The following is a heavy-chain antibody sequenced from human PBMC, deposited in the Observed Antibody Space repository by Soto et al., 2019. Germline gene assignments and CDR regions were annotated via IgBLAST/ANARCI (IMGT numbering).Heavy chain of an antibody. Sequence: QVQLVESEGGVVQPGRSLRLSCAASGFTFSSYGMHWVRQAPGKGLEWVAVISYDGSNKYYADSVKGRFTISRDNSKNTLYLQMNSLRAEDTAVYYCARAGRDGYNEGDYWGQGTLVTVSS. D-gene: IGHD5-12*01. CDR1: GFTFSSYG. J-gene: IGHJ4*02. CDR3: ARAGRDGYNEGDY. V-gene: IGHV3-30*03. CDR2: ISYDGSNK.